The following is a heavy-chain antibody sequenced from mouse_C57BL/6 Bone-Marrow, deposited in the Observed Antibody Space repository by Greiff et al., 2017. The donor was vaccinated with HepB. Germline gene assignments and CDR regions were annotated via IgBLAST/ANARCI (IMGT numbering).Heavy chain of an antibody. Sequence: EVKLMESGGGLVQPGGSLSLSCAASGFTFTDYYMSWVRQPPGTALEWLGFIRNKANGYTTEYSASVKGRFTISRDNSQSILYLQMNALRAEDSATYYCARYKGGNFDYWGQGTTLTVSS. CDR2: IRNKANGYTT. D-gene: IGHD1-1*02. CDR1: GFTFTDYY. CDR3: ARYKGGNFDY. V-gene: IGHV7-3*01. J-gene: IGHJ2*01.